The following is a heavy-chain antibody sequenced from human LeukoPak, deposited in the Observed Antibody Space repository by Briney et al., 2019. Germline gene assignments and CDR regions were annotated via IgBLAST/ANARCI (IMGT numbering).Heavy chain of an antibody. D-gene: IGHD2-15*01. CDR1: NGSISSYY. CDR2: IHYSGST. V-gene: IGHV4-59*08. CDR3: ARSCGGGSCNHFYYGMDV. J-gene: IGHJ6*02. Sequence: SETLSLTCTVSNGSISSYYWSWIRQPPGKGLEWIGFIHYSGSTNYNPSLKSRVTISVDTSKNQYSLKLTSVTAADTAMYYCARSCGGGSCNHFYYGMDVWGQGTTVTVSS.